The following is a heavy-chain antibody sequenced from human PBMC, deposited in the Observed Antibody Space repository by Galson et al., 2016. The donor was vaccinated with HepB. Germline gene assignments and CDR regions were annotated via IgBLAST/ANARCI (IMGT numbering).Heavy chain of an antibody. CDR1: GLIISTNY. CDR2: IYGGGST. D-gene: IGHD5-24*01. Sequence: SLRLSCAVSGLIISTNYMSWVRQAPGSGLEWVSVIYGGGSTFYADSVKGRFTISRDNARNSLYLQMNSLRAEDTGIYYCAREGPADGSYFDYWGRGTLVTVS. CDR3: AREGPADGSYFDY. V-gene: IGHV3-53*01. J-gene: IGHJ4*02.